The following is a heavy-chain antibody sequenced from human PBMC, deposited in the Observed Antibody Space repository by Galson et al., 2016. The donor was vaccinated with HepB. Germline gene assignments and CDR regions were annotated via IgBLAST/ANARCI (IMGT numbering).Heavy chain of an antibody. CDR2: INHSRST. CDR1: GGSFNGYY. CDR3: ARVPKYIHAGNDY. D-gene: IGHD1-1*01. Sequence: LSLTCAVYGGSFNGYYWSWIRQPPGKGLEWIGEINHSRSTNHNPSLKSRVTMSLDMFKNQLSLKLNSVTAADTAVYYCARVPKYIHAGNDYWGQGTLVTVSS. V-gene: IGHV4-34*01. J-gene: IGHJ4*02.